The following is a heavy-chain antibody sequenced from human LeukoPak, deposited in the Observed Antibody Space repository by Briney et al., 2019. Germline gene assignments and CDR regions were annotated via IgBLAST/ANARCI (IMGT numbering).Heavy chain of an antibody. CDR3: AKDTDGSNDY. V-gene: IGHV3-23*01. CDR1: GFTFSNYA. Sequence: PGGSLRLSCAASGFTFSNYAMSWVRQAPGKGLEWVSAISGSGGSTYYADSVKGRFAISRDNSKNTLYLQMNSLRAEDTAVYYCAKDTDGSNDYWGQGTLVTVSS. CDR2: ISGSGGST. J-gene: IGHJ4*02. D-gene: IGHD5-24*01.